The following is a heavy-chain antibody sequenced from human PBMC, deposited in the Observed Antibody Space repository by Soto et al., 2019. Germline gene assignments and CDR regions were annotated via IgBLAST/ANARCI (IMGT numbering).Heavy chain of an antibody. CDR3: ARLGLREQQLDQVGYQNYYYYGMDV. V-gene: IGHV3-13*01. CDR2: IGTAGAT. Sequence: EVQLVESGGGLVQPGGSLRLSCAASGFTFSSYDMHWVRQATGKGLEWVSAIGTAGATYYPGSVKGRFTISRENAKNSLYLQMNRLRAEYTAVYFCARLGLREQQLDQVGYQNYYYYGMDVWGQGTTVTVS. J-gene: IGHJ6*02. CDR1: GFTFSSYD. D-gene: IGHD6-13*01.